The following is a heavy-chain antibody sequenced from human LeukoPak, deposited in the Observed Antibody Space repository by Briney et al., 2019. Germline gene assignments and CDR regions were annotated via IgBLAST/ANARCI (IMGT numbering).Heavy chain of an antibody. CDR1: GYTFTSYG. J-gene: IGHJ6*03. CDR3: ARESRYSSSWYWDYYYYMDV. Sequence: ASVKVSCKASGYTFTSYGISWVRQAPGQGREGMGWISAYNGNTNYAQKLQGRVTMTTDTSTSTAYMELRSLRSDDTAVYYCARESRYSSSWYWDYYYYMDVWGKGTTVTVSS. V-gene: IGHV1-18*01. CDR2: ISAYNGNT. D-gene: IGHD6-13*01.